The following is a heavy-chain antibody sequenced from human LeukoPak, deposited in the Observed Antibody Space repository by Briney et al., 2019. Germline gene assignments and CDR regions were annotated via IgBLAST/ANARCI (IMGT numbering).Heavy chain of an antibody. D-gene: IGHD4-17*01. CDR2: TYYRSKWYN. J-gene: IGHJ3*02. Sequence: SQTLSLTCAISGDSVSRNSATWNWIRQSPSRGLEWLGRTYYRSKWYNDYAISVKSRITINPDTSKNQFSLKLSSVTAADTAVYYCARVLRLRGLTSAFDIWGQGTMVTVSS. CDR3: ARVLRLRGLTSAFDI. CDR1: GDSVSRNSAT. V-gene: IGHV6-1*01.